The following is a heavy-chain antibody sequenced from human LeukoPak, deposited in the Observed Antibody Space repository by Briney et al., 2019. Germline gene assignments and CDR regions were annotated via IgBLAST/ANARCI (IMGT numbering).Heavy chain of an antibody. V-gene: IGHV4-4*07. CDR1: GGSISSYY. Sequence: SETLSLTCTVAGGSISSYYWSWIRHPAGKGLEWIGRIYSSGNTKYNPSLKSRVTMSVDTSKNQFSLKLRSVTAADTALYCCARDSGYRQQQLVQWCFDPWRQGTLVTVPS. D-gene: IGHD6-13*01. J-gene: IGHJ5*02. CDR3: ARDSGYRQQQLVQWCFDP. CDR2: IYSSGNT.